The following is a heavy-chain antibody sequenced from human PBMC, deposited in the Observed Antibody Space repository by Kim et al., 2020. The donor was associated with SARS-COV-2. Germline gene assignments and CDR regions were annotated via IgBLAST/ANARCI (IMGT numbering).Heavy chain of an antibody. CDR3: AKPLMVEAPYAFDI. D-gene: IGHD2-15*01. CDR2: ISYDGSNK. Sequence: GGSLGLSCAASGFTFSSYGMHWVRQAPGKGLEWVAVISYDGSNKYYADSVKGRFTISRDNSKNTLYLQMNSLRAEDTAVYYCAKPLMVEAPYAFDIWGQGTMVTVSS. V-gene: IGHV3-30*18. J-gene: IGHJ3*02. CDR1: GFTFSSYG.